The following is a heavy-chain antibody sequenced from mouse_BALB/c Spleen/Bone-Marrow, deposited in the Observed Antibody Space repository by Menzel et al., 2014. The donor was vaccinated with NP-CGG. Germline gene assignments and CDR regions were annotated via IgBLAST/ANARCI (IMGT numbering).Heavy chain of an antibody. CDR3: ASPYGNYDAMDY. D-gene: IGHD2-1*01. CDR2: IYPGDGDT. Sequence: VQLQQSGAELARPGASVKLSCKASGYTSTSYWMQWVKQRPGQGLQWIGAIYPGDGDTGYTQKFRGKATLTADKSSNTAYMQLSSLTSEDSAVYFCASPYGNYDAMDYWGQGTSVTVSS. CDR1: GYTSTSYW. V-gene: IGHV1-87*01. J-gene: IGHJ4*01.